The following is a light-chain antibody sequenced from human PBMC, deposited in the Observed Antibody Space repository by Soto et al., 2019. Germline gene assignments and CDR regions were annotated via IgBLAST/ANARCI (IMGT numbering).Light chain of an antibody. Sequence: DIVMTQSPDSLAVSLGERATINCKSSQSVLYSSNNKNYLAWYQQKPGQPPKLLIYWASTRESGVPDRFSGSGSGTDFTLTISSLQAEDVAVYYCQHYYSTPMYTFGQGTKVDIK. CDR2: WAS. V-gene: IGKV4-1*01. CDR1: QSVLYSSNNKNY. CDR3: QHYYSTPMYT. J-gene: IGKJ2*01.